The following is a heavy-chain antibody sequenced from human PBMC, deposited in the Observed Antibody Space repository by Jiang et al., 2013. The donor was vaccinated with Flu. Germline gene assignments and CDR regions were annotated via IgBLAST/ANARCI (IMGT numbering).Heavy chain of an antibody. Sequence: LLKPSETLSLTCTVSGGSISSYQWSWIRQPAGKGLEWIGRMYTSGNTNYNPSLKSRVTMSVDTSKNQFSLKLRSVTAADTAVYYCAGDTGDSGGYHQDFWGQGNPGHRLL. D-gene: IGHD3-22*01. CDR3: AGDTGDSGGYHQDF. CDR1: GGSISSYQ. J-gene: IGHJ4*02. CDR2: MYTSGNT. V-gene: IGHV4-4*07.